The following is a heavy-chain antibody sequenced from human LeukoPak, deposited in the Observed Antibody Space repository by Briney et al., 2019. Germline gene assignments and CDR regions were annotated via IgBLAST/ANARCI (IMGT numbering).Heavy chain of an antibody. CDR3: TTKQGVIVLDY. CDR1: GFTFSNAW. CDR2: IKSKTDGGTT. D-gene: IGHD3-16*02. J-gene: IGHJ4*02. V-gene: IGHV3-15*01. Sequence: GGSLRLSCAASGFTFSNAWMSWVRQAPGKGLEWVGRIKSKTDGGTTDYAAPVKDRFTISRDDSKNTLYLQMNSLKTEDTAVYYCTTKQGVIVLDYWGQGTLVTVSS.